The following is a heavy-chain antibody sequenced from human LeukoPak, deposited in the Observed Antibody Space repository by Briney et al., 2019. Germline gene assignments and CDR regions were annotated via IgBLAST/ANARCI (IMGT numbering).Heavy chain of an antibody. J-gene: IGHJ4*02. D-gene: IGHD3-3*01. CDR3: ASGYDLWSGYLDY. CDR1: GGSFSGYY. Sequence: SETLSLTCAVYGGSFSGYYWSWIRQPPGNGLEWIGEINHSGSTNYNPSLKSRVTISVDTSKNQFSLKLSSVTAADTAVYYCASGYDLWSGYLDYWGQGPLVTVSS. V-gene: IGHV4-34*01. CDR2: INHSGST.